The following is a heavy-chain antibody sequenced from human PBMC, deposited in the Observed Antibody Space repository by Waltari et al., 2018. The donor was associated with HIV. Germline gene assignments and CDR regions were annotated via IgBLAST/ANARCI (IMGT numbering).Heavy chain of an antibody. D-gene: IGHD2-2*01. CDR2: ISYDGSNK. CDR3: ARDPQYCSSTSCSYYFDY. V-gene: IGHV3-30-3*01. Sequence: VQLVESGVGVVQHGRSLRLPCAASGCTFWCYPLRWVRQAPGKGLEWVAVISYDGSNKYYADSVKGRFTISRDNSKNTLYLQMNSLRAEDTAVYYCARDPQYCSSTSCSYYFDYWGQGTLVTVSS. CDR1: GCTFWCYP. J-gene: IGHJ4*02.